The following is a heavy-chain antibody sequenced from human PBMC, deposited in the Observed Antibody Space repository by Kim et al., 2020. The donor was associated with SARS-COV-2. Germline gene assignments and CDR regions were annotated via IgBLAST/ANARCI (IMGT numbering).Heavy chain of an antibody. D-gene: IGHD3-10*01. CDR3: ARDQDYGSGSYYGMDH. CDR2: IWYDGSRI. J-gene: IGHJ4*02. V-gene: IGHV3-33*01. CDR1: GFTFSSYG. Sequence: GGSLRLSCAASGFTFSSYGMHWVRQAPGKGLEWVAVIWYDGSRIYYTDSVKGRFTISRDNSKNTLYLQMNSLTAEDTAVYYCARDQDYGSGSYYGMDHWGQGTLVTVSS.